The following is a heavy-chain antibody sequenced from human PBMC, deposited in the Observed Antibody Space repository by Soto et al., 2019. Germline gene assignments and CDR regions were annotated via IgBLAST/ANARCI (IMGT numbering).Heavy chain of an antibody. CDR2: ISYDGSSN. V-gene: IGHV3-30*04. CDR3: AREMADTYDYGMDV. CDR1: GYTFSSYE. J-gene: IGHJ6*02. Sequence: QVHLMESGGGVVQPGRPRRLSCAASGYTFSSYEMHWVRQAPGKGLEWVAVISYDGSSNYYAESVKGRFTISRDNPKNTLYLQMNSLTTQDTAVYYCAREMADTYDYGMDVWGQGTTVIVSS. D-gene: IGHD2-8*01.